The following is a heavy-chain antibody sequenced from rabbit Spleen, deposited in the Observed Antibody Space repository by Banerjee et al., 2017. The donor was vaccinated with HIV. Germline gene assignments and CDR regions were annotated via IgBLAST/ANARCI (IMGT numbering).Heavy chain of an antibody. J-gene: IGHJ4*01. D-gene: IGHD1-1*01. CDR1: GFSFSSSYY. CDR3: ARDLVAVIGWNFNL. Sequence: QSLEESGGDLVKPGASLTLTCTASGFSFSSSYYMCWVRQAPGKGLELIACIYTGDDSARYANWAKGRFTISKTSSTTVTLQMTSLTAADTATYFCARDLVAVIGWNFNLWGPGTLVTVS. CDR2: IYTGDDSA. V-gene: IGHV1S40*01.